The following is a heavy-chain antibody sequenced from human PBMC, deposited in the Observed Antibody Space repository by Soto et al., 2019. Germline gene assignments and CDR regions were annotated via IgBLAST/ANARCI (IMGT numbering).Heavy chain of an antibody. CDR1: GYGFTTYG. Sequence: QVHLVQSGAEVKKPGASVKVSCKGSGYGFTTYGITWVRQAPGQGLEWMAWISAHNGNTNYAQKLQGRVTVTRDTSTSPAYMELWSLRSDDTAVYYCARGRYGDYWGQGALVTVSS. CDR3: ARGRYGDY. V-gene: IGHV1-18*01. D-gene: IGHD1-1*01. CDR2: ISAHNGNT. J-gene: IGHJ4*02.